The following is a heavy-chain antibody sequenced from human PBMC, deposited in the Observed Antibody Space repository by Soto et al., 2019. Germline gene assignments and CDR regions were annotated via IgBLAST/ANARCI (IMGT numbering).Heavy chain of an antibody. CDR2: TWYDGSNK. CDR1: GFTFNSYN. CDR3: ARDLGTTTVIVPGY. J-gene: IGHJ4*01. Sequence: QVQLVESGGGVVQPGRSLRLSCAASGFTFNSYNMHWVRQAPGRGLEWVAVTWYDGSNKYNADAVKGRFTISRDNSKNTLYLQMNSLRAEDTALYYCARDLGTTTVIVPGYWGHGTLVTVSS. V-gene: IGHV3-33*01. D-gene: IGHD4-17*01.